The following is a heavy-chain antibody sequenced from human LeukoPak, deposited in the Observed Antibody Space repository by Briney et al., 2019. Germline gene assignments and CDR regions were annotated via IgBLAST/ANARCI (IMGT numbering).Heavy chain of an antibody. CDR3: ARVRSSSVYAFDI. CDR2: INTNTGNP. D-gene: IGHD6-6*01. Sequence: GASVKLSCKASGYTFTSFAMYWVRQAPGQGLEWMGWINTNTGNPTYVQGFTGRFVFSLDTSVSTAYLQVSSLKAEDTAVYYCARVRSSSVYAFDIWGQGTMVTVSS. J-gene: IGHJ3*02. V-gene: IGHV7-4-1*02. CDR1: GYTFTSFA.